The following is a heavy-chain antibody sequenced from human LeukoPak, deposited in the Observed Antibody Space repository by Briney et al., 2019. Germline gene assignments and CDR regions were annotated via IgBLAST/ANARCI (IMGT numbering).Heavy chain of an antibody. CDR3: ARDYYGSGTYLDY. D-gene: IGHD3-10*01. J-gene: IGHJ4*02. V-gene: IGHV3-21*01. CDR1: GFTFSSYS. CDR2: ISSTSDYI. Sequence: GGSLRLSCAASGFTFSSYSMNWVRQAPGKGLEWVSSISSTSDYIYYTDSVKGRFTISRDNAENSLYLQMNNLRAEDTAVYYCARDYYGSGTYLDYWGQGSLVTVSS.